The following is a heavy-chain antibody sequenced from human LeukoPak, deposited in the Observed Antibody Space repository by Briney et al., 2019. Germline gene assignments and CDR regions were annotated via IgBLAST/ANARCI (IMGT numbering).Heavy chain of an antibody. CDR3: ASLPGEWDLDY. J-gene: IGHJ4*02. Sequence: PGGSLRLSCAASGFTFSSYAMHWVRQAPGKGLEWVAVISYDGSNKYYADSVKGRFTISRDNSKNTLYLQMNSLRAEDTAVYYCASLPGEWDLDYWGQGTLVTVSS. CDR1: GFTFSSYA. D-gene: IGHD3-10*01. V-gene: IGHV3-30-3*01. CDR2: ISYDGSNK.